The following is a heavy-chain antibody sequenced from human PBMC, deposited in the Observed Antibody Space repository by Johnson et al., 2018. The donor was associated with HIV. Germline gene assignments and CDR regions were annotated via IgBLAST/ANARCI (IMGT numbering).Heavy chain of an antibody. CDR3: AREAWGFGERVDAFDI. CDR2: INSDGSST. Sequence: EKLVESGGGVVQPGRSLRLSCAASGFTFSSYWMHWVRQAPGKGLVWVSRINSDGSSTSYADSVKGRFTISRDNAKNTLYLQMNSLRAEDTAVYYCAREAWGFGERVDAFDIWGQGTMVTVSS. CDR1: GFTFSSYW. V-gene: IGHV3-74*01. D-gene: IGHD3-10*01. J-gene: IGHJ3*02.